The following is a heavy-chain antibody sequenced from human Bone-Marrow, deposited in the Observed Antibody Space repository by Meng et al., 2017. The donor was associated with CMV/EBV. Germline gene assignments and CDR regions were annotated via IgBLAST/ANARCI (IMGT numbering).Heavy chain of an antibody. Sequence: SGGSISSGSCYWSWIRQPAGKGLEWIGRIYISGSTNYNPSLRSRLTLSVDTSKNQFSLKLSSVTAADTAVYYCARGVNILSGYYYFDNWGQGILVTVSS. V-gene: IGHV4-61*02. CDR3: ARGVNILSGYYYFDN. CDR1: GGSISSGSCY. D-gene: IGHD3-9*01. J-gene: IGHJ4*02. CDR2: IYISGST.